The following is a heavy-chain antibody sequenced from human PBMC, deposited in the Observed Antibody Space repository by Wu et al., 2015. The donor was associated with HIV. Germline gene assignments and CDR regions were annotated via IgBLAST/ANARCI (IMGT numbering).Heavy chain of an antibody. D-gene: IGHD6-13*01. J-gene: IGHJ3*02. CDR1: GFTFTSSA. CDR3: AAVSPGIAAAGTPYAFDI. CDR2: IVVGSGNT. Sequence: QLVQSGPEVKKPGTSVKFSCKASGFTFTSSAMQWVRQARGQRLEWIGWIVVGSGNTNYAQKFQERVTITRDMSTSTAYMELSSLRSEDTAVYYCAAVSPGIAAAGTPYAFDIWGQGTMVTVSS. V-gene: IGHV1-58*02.